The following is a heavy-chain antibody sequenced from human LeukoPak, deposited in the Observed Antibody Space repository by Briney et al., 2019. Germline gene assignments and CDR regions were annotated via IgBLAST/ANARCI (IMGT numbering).Heavy chain of an antibody. CDR1: GGTFSSYA. V-gene: IGHV1-69*04. CDR3: ALSLYDSSGFYHY. D-gene: IGHD3-22*01. CDR2: IIPILGIA. Sequence: GASVKVSCKASGGTFSSYAISWVRQAPGQGLDWMGRIIPILGIANYAQKFQGRVTITADKSTSTAYMELSSLRSEDTAVYYCALSLYDSSGFYHYWGQGTLVTVSS. J-gene: IGHJ4*02.